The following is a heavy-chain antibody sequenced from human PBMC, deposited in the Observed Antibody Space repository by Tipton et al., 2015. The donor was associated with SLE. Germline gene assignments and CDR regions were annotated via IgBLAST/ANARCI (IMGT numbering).Heavy chain of an antibody. CDR1: GFTFSDYY. V-gene: IGHV3-11*04. CDR3: AKDAVLRFLEWLEGPGAFDI. D-gene: IGHD3-3*01. Sequence: SLRLSCAASGFTFSDYYMSWIRQAPGKGLEWVSYISSSSSTIYYADSVKGRFTISRDNSKNTLYLQMNSLRAEDTAVYYCAKDAVLRFLEWLEGPGAFDIWGQGTMVTVSS. J-gene: IGHJ3*02. CDR2: ISSSSSTI.